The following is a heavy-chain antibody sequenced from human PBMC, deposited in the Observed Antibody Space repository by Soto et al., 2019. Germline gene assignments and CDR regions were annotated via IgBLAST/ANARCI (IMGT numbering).Heavy chain of an antibody. V-gene: IGHV1-69*12. D-gene: IGHD2-2*01. CDR1: GDTFSTYS. CDR2: IIPRSAKS. Sequence: QVQLVQSGAEVKKPGSSVKVSCKASGDTFSTYSITWMRQVPGQGLEWMGGIIPRSAKSNYAQKFQDRVTITADESTSTAYMELSSRRSEDTAVYYCAREGLVLVPTTVNSDYYYYAMDVWGQGTTVTVSS. J-gene: IGHJ6*02. CDR3: AREGLVLVPTTVNSDYYYYAMDV.